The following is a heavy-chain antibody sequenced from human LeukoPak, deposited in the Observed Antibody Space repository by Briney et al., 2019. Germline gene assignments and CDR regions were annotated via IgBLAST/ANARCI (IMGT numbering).Heavy chain of an antibody. J-gene: IGHJ4*02. CDR2: INPHSGVT. D-gene: IGHD1-26*01. V-gene: IGHV1-2*02. CDR1: GYTFTGYY. CDR3: ARDQVAATSAHNFDY. Sequence: ASVKVSCKASGYTFTGYYLHWVRQAPGQGLEWMGWINPHSGVTTFPQKFQGRVTMTKDTSISTTYMELNRLRSDDTAVYYCARDQVAATSAHNFDYWGQGTLVTVSS.